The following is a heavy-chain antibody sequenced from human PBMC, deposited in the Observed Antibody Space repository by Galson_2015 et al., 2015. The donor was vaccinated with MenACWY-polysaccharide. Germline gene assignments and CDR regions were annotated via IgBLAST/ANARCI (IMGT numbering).Heavy chain of an antibody. Sequence: SLRLSCAASGFTFSSFAMSWVRQAPGKGLEWVSSISGSGRNTYYADSVKGRFTISRDNSENTLYLQMNSLRAEDTAIYYCARTVVFNYWGQGTLVTASS. CDR2: ISGSGRNT. CDR1: GFTFSSFA. D-gene: IGHD3-22*01. CDR3: ARTVVFNY. V-gene: IGHV3-23*01. J-gene: IGHJ4*02.